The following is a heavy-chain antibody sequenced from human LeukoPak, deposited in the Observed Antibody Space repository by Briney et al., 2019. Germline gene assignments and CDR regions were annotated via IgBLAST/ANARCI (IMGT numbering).Heavy chain of an antibody. CDR3: AKPHGRFWSGYHTFDY. V-gene: IGHV3-30*18. D-gene: IGHD3-3*01. Sequence: GGSLRLSCAASGFTFSSYGMHWVRQAPGKGLEWVAVISYDGSNKYYADSVKGRFTISRDNSKNTLYLRMNSLRAEDTAVYYCAKPHGRFWSGYHTFDYWGQGTLVTVSS. CDR2: ISYDGSNK. CDR1: GFTFSSYG. J-gene: IGHJ4*02.